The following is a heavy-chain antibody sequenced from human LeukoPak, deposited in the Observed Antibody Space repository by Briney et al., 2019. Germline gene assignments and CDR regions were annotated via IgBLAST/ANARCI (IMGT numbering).Heavy chain of an antibody. D-gene: IGHD3-10*01. CDR1: GFTFSNYA. CDR3: ARDRGHYGSGSYSAY. CDR2: IKQDGSEK. V-gene: IGHV3-7*01. Sequence: PGGSLRLSCAASGFTFSNYAMNWVRQAPGKGLEWVANIKQDGSEKYYVDSVKGRFTISRDNAKNSLYLQMNSLRAEDTAVYYCARDRGHYGSGSYSAYWGQGTLVTVSS. J-gene: IGHJ4*02.